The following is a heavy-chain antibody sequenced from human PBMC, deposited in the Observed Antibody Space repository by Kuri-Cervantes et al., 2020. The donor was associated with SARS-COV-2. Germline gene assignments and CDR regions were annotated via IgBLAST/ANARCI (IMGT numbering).Heavy chain of an antibody. CDR1: GFTFSSYW. CDR2: IKQDGSEK. V-gene: IGHV3-7*01. CDR3: ARDRKYYDFWSGPNYYMDV. D-gene: IGHD3-3*01. Sequence: GESLKISCAASGFTFSSYWMSWVRQAPGKGLEWVANIKQDGSEKYYVDSVKGRFTISRDNAKNSLYPQMNSLRAEDTAVYYCARDRKYYDFWSGPNYYMDVWGKGTTVTDSS. J-gene: IGHJ6*03.